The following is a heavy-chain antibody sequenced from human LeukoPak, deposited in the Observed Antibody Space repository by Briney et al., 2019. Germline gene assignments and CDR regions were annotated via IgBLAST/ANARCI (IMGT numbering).Heavy chain of an antibody. Sequence: PGGSLRLSCAASGFTFSNYGMNWVRQAPGKGLEWVSAISDVGGSTYYADSVKGRFTISRDNSKNTLFLQMNSLRAEDTAVYYCAKDPNQQPYYFDYWGQGTLVTVSS. J-gene: IGHJ4*02. CDR1: GFTFSNYG. D-gene: IGHD6-13*01. V-gene: IGHV3-23*01. CDR2: ISDVGGST. CDR3: AKDPNQQPYYFDY.